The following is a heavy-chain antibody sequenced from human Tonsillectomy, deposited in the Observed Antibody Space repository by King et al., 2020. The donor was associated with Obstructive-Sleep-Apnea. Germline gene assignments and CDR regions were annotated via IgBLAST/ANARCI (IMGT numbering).Heavy chain of an antibody. CDR3: VRQERARIGAAVTWYFDL. D-gene: IGHD6-13*01. CDR2: IGAGGDT. V-gene: IGHV3-13*04. J-gene: IGHJ2*01. Sequence: VQLVESGGGLVQPGGSLRLSCAASGFTFSDYDMHWVRQATGKGLEWVSTIGAGGDTYYPGSVKGRFTISRENAKNSFYLQMNSLRAGDTAVYYCVRQERARIGAAVTWYFDLWGRGAWSLSPQ. CDR1: GFTFSDYD.